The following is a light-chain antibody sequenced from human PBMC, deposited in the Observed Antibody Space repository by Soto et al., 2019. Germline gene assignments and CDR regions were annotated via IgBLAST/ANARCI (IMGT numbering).Light chain of an antibody. V-gene: IGLV2-14*01. CDR2: EVS. CDR1: SSDVGGYNY. Sequence: QSVLTQPASVSGSPGQSITISCTGTSSDVGGYNYVSWYQQHPGKAPKLMIYEVSNRPSGVPNRFSGSKSGNTASLTISGLQAEDEADYYCSSYTGSSTYVFGNGTKVTVL. J-gene: IGLJ1*01. CDR3: SSYTGSSTYV.